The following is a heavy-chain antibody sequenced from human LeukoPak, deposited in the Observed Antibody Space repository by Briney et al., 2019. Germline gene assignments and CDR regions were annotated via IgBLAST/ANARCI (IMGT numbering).Heavy chain of an antibody. D-gene: IGHD4-23*01. CDR3: TTDLRWELHLDY. V-gene: IGHV3-15*01. Sequence: PGGSLRLSCAASGFTFTNAWMSWVRQAPGKGLEWVGRIKSKTDGGTADYAAPVKDRFTISRDDLKTTLYLQMDNLKTEDTAVYYCTTDLRWELHLDYLRQGTLVTVSS. CDR1: GFTFTNAW. J-gene: IGHJ4*02. CDR2: IKSKTDGGTA.